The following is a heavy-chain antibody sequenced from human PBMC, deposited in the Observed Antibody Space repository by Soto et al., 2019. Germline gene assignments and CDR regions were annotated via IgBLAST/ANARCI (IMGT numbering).Heavy chain of an antibody. J-gene: IGHJ2*01. Sequence: GASVKVSCKVFVYSLTELSMHWVRQAPGKGLEWMGGFDPERGDTVYAQKFQGRVTMTEDTSTDTAYMELSSLTSEDTAVYYCTTDSNTWFNRPHNWYFDLWGRGSLVTVSS. V-gene: IGHV1-24*01. CDR3: TTDSNTWFNRPHNWYFDL. CDR1: VYSLTELS. CDR2: FDPERGDT. D-gene: IGHD6-13*01.